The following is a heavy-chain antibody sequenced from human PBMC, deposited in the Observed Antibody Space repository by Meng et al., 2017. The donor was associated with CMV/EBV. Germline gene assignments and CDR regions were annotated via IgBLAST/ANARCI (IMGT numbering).Heavy chain of an antibody. J-gene: IGHJ4*02. V-gene: IGHV4-34*01. D-gene: IGHD3-3*01. CDR3: AGASFWSGYYDY. CDR1: GGSCSGYY. Sequence: FRTCAVYGGSCSGYYWSWIRQPPGKGLEWIGEINHSGSTNYNPSLKSRVTISVDTSKNQFSLKLSSVTAADTAVYYCAGASFWSGYYDYWGQGTLVTVSS. CDR2: INHSGST.